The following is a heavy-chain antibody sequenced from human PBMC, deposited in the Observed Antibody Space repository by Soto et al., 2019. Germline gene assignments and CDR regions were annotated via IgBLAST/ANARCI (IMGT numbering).Heavy chain of an antibody. D-gene: IGHD3-10*01. CDR2: IYHSGST. J-gene: IGHJ5*02. CDR3: ARGFGETEWFDP. V-gene: IGHV4-30-2*01. Sequence: PSETLSLTCAVSGGSISSGGYSWSWIRQPPGKGLEWIGYIYHSGSTYYNPSLKSRVTISVDRSKNQFSLKLSSVTAADTAVYYCARGFGETEWFDPWGQGTLVTVSS. CDR1: GGSISSGGYS.